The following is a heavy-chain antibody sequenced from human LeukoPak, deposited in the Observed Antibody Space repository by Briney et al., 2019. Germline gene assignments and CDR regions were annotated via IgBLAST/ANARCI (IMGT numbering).Heavy chain of an antibody. D-gene: IGHD6-19*01. V-gene: IGHV3-74*01. Sequence: GGSLRLSCAVSGFTLSSQWMHWVRQAPGKGLVWVSLIKTDGSSTNYADSAKGRFTVSRDDAKNTLYLQMSSLRAEDTAMYYCHPLAYISDWGQGTLVTVSS. J-gene: IGHJ4*02. CDR1: GFTLSSQW. CDR2: IKTDGSST. CDR3: HPLAYISD.